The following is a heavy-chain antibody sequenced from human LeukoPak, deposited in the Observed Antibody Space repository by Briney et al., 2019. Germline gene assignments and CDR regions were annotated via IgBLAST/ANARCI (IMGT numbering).Heavy chain of an antibody. CDR1: GLTLTSDS. Sequence: HPGGSLRLSCAAPGLTLTSDSMNWVRQAPGKGLEWISYISSGATTTYYADSVKGRFTISRDNAKNTLFLQMNSLRVDDTAVYYCAKGTVGAKYWGQGTLVIVSS. J-gene: IGHJ4*02. V-gene: IGHV3-48*04. CDR2: ISSGATTT. D-gene: IGHD1-26*01. CDR3: AKGTVGAKY.